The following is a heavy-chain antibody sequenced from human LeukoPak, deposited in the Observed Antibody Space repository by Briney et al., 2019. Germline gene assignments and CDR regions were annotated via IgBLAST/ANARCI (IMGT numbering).Heavy chain of an antibody. CDR3: AKFVLRFLEWLLLNGMDV. V-gene: IGHV3-30-3*01. D-gene: IGHD3-3*01. J-gene: IGHJ6*02. CDR1: GFTFSSYA. Sequence: GGSLRLSCAASGFTFSSYAMHWVRQAPGKGLELVAVISYDGSNKYYADSVKGRFTISRDNSKNTLYLQMNSLRAEDTAVYYCAKFVLRFLEWLLLNGMDVWGQGTTVTVSS. CDR2: ISYDGSNK.